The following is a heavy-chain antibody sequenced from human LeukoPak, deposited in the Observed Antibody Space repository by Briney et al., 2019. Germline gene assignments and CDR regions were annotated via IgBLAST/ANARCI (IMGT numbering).Heavy chain of an antibody. CDR1: AFTFTSSA. CDR2: IVVGRGNT. D-gene: IGHD2-15*01. CDR3: AAGRYCSGGSCSLLY. V-gene: IGHV1-58*01. Sequence: ASVKVSCKASAFTFTSSAVQWVRQGRGQRLEWMGWIVVGRGNTNYAQKFQERVTITRDMSTSTAYMELSSLRSEDTAVYYCAAGRYCSGGSCSLLYWGQGTLVTVSS. J-gene: IGHJ4*02.